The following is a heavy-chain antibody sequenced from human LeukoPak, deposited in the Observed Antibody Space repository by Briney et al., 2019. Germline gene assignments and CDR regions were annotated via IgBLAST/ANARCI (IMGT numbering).Heavy chain of an antibody. CDR2: ISSSGSTI. J-gene: IGHJ4*02. CDR3: VRSLVAASDY. D-gene: IGHD1-26*01. CDR1: GFTFSSYE. Sequence: GGSLRLSCAASGFTFSSYEMNWVRQAPGKGLEWVSYISSSGSTIYYADSVKGRFTISRDNAKNTVSLQMNSLRAEDTAVYYCVRSLVAASDYWGQGTLVTVSS. V-gene: IGHV3-48*03.